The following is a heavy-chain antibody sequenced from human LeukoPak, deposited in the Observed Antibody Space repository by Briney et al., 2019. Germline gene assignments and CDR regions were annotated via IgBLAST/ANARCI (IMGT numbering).Heavy chain of an antibody. D-gene: IGHD3-22*01. CDR2: IYYSGST. Sequence: TSETLSLTCTVSGGSISSGDYSWSWIRQPPGKGLEWIGYIYYSGSTYYNPSLKSRVTISVDTSKNQFSLKLSSVTAADTAVYYCARAQKTYYYDSSGYYAAYWGQGTLVTVSS. CDR3: ARAQKTYYYDSSGYYAAY. V-gene: IGHV4-30-4*01. CDR1: GGSISSGDYS. J-gene: IGHJ4*02.